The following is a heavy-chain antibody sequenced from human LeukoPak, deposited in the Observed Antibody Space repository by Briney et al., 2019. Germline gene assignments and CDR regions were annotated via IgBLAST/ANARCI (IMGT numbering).Heavy chain of an antibody. CDR2: IIPILGIA. V-gene: IGHV1-69*04. J-gene: IGHJ6*02. Sequence: ASVKVSCKASGGTFSSYAISWVRQAPGQGLEWMGRIIPILGIANYAQKFQGRVTITADKSTSTAYMELSSLRSEDTAVYYCARVRNYYDSSGYSYYYYYGMDVWGQGTTVTVSS. CDR1: GGTFSSYA. D-gene: IGHD3-22*01. CDR3: ARVRNYYDSSGYSYYYYYGMDV.